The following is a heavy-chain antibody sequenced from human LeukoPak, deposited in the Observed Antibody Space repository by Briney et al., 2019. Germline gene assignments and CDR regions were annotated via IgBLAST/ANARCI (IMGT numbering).Heavy chain of an antibody. V-gene: IGHV1-8*03. D-gene: IGHD3-3*02. CDR3: ARAFRGYNWFDP. CDR1: GYTFTSCD. Sequence: ASVKVSCKASGYTFTSCDIHWVRQATGQGLEWMRWMNPNSGNTGYALKFQGRVTITRDTSISTAYMELSSLRSEDTAVYYCARAFRGYNWFDPWGKGTLVTVSS. J-gene: IGHJ5*02. CDR2: MNPNSGNT.